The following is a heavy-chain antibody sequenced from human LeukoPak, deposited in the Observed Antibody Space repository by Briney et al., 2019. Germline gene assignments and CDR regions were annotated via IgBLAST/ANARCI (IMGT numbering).Heavy chain of an antibody. J-gene: IGHJ3*02. CDR1: GGSISSYY. CDR2: IYYSGST. V-gene: IGHV4-59*01. CDR3: ARERHGRTYYDFWSGYSDAFDI. Sequence: PSETLSLTCTVSGGSISSYYWSWIRQPPGKGLEWLGYIYYSGSTNYNPSLKSRVTISVDTSKNQFSLKLSSVTAADTAVYYCARERHGRTYYDFWSGYSDAFDIWGQGTMVTVSS. D-gene: IGHD3-3*01.